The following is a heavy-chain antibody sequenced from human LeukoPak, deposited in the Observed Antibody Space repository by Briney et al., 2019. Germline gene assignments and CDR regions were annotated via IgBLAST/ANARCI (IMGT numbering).Heavy chain of an antibody. J-gene: IGHJ4*02. CDR3: ATLREVRGYPFDY. V-gene: IGHV3-23*01. Sequence: PGGSLRLSCAASGFTFSSYAMSWVRQAPGKGLEWVSAISDSGGSTYYADSVKGRFTISGDNSKNTLYLQMNSLRAEDTAVYYCATLREVRGYPFDYWGQGTLVTVSS. CDR1: GFTFSSYA. D-gene: IGHD3-10*01. CDR2: ISDSGGST.